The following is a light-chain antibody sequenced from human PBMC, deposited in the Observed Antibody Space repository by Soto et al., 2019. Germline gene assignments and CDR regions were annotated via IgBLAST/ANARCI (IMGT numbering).Light chain of an antibody. CDR1: RSDVGGYNY. CDR2: EVS. J-gene: IGLJ1*01. V-gene: IGLV2-14*01. Sequence: QSALTQPASVSGSPGQSITISCTGTRSDVGGYNYVSWYQQHPGKAPKLMIYEVSNRPSGVSNRFSGSKSGNTASLTISGLQAEAEADYYCSSYTSSSTLVFGTGTKLTVL. CDR3: SSYTSSSTLV.